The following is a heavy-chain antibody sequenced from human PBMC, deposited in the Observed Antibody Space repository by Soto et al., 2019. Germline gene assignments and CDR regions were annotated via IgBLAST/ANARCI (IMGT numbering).Heavy chain of an antibody. V-gene: IGHV3-30-3*01. CDR1: GFTFSSYA. J-gene: IGHJ6*02. CDR2: ISYDGSNK. CDR3: ARAPAMGTSYYYYGMDV. D-gene: IGHD5-18*01. Sequence: GGSLRLSCAASGFTFSSYAMHWVRQAPGKGLEWVAVISYDGSNKYYADSVKGRFTISRDNSKNTLYLQMNSLRAEDTAVYYCARAPAMGTSYYYYGMDVWGQGTTVTVSS.